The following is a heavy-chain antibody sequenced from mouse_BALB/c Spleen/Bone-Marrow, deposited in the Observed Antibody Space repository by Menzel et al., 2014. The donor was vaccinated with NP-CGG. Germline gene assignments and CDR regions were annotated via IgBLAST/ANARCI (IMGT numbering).Heavy chain of an antibody. V-gene: IGHV2-9*02. Sequence: VQLVESGPGLVAPSQSLSITCTVSGFSLTSYGVHWVRQPPGKGLEWLGLIWAGGSTNYNSALMSRLSISKDNSKSQVILKMNSLQTDDTAMYYCARKDYGSRGGYFDVWGAGTTVTVSS. CDR1: GFSLTSYG. D-gene: IGHD1-1*01. CDR2: IWAGGST. CDR3: ARKDYGSRGGYFDV. J-gene: IGHJ1*01.